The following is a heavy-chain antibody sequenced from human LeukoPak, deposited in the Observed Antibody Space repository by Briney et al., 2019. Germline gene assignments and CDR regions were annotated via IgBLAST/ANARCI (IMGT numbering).Heavy chain of an antibody. Sequence: PGGSLRLSCAASGFTFSSYWVSWVRQAPGRGLEGVANIKQDGSEKCYGDSVKGRFTISRDTAKNSLYLQMNSLRAEDTAVYYCARQTGIAAAGTWGYYMDVWGKGTTVTVSS. CDR2: IKQDGSEK. CDR1: GFTFSSYW. CDR3: ARQTGIAAAGTWGYYMDV. J-gene: IGHJ6*03. V-gene: IGHV3-7*01. D-gene: IGHD6-13*01.